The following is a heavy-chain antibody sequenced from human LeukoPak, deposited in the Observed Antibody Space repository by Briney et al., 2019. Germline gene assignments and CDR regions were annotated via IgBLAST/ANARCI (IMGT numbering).Heavy chain of an antibody. CDR3: AKDICFGELSGLFVY. CDR1: GFTFSGYG. D-gene: IGHD3-10*01. Sequence: PGGSLRLSCAASGFTFSGYGMHWVRQAPGTGLEWVAFIRYDGSNKDHADSVKGRFTISRDNSKNTQYLQMNSLRAEDTAVYYCAKDICFGELSGLFVYWVQRTLLTVSS. CDR2: IRYDGSNK. J-gene: IGHJ4*02. V-gene: IGHV3-30*02.